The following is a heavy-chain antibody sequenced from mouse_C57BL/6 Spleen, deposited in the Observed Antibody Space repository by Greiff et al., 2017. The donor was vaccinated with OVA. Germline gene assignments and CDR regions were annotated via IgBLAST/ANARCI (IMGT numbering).Heavy chain of an antibody. CDR3: TRERDYGSNYWYCDV. J-gene: IGHJ1*03. D-gene: IGHD1-1*01. CDR2: ISSGGDYI. V-gene: IGHV5-9-1*02. Sequence: EVKVVESGEGLVKPGGSLKLSCAASGFTFSSYAMSWVRQTPEKRLAWVAYISSGGDYIYYADTVTGRFTISRDNAWNTLYLQMSRLKSEDTAMYYGTRERDYGSNYWYCDVWGTGTTVTVSS. CDR1: GFTFSSYA.